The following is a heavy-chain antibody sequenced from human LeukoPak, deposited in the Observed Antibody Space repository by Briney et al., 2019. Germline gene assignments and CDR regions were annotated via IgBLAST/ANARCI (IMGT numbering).Heavy chain of an antibody. CDR2: ISSGGSTV. D-gene: IGHD3-10*01. V-gene: IGHV3-48*04. Sequence: PGGSLRLSCAASGFNFFTYTMHWVRQAPGKGLEWVSYISSGGSTVYYADSVKGRFTISRDNAKNSLYLQMNSLRAEDTAVYYCARVSVSMVYAFDIWGQGTMVTVSS. CDR3: ARVSVSMVYAFDI. J-gene: IGHJ3*02. CDR1: GFNFFTYT.